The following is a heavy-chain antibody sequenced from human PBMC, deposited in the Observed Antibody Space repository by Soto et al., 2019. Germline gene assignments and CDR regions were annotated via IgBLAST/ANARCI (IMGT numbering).Heavy chain of an antibody. CDR3: ASRIAARRAVTAIRSHYYYYYGMDV. CDR1: GGTFSSYA. D-gene: IGHD6-6*01. J-gene: IGHJ6*01. V-gene: IGHV1-69*13. Sequence: ASVKVSCKASGGTFSSYAISWVRQAPGQGLEWMGGIIPIFGTANYAQKFQGRVTITADESTSTAYMELSSLRSEDTAVYYCASRIAARRAVTAIRSHYYYYYGMDVWGQLTTVTVPS. CDR2: IIPIFGTA.